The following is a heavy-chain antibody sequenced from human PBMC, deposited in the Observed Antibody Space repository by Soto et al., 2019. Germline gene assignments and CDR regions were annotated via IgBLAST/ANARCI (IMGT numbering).Heavy chain of an antibody. CDR3: ARDLLSSGPPGY. D-gene: IGHD3-10*01. J-gene: IGHJ4*02. CDR2: IIPILGIA. Sequence: ASVKVSCKSSGCTFSSYTISWVRQAPGQGLEWMGRIIPILGIANYAQKFQGRVTITADKSTSTAYMELSSLRSEDTAVYYCARDLLSSGPPGYWGQGTLVTVSS. CDR1: GCTFSSYT. V-gene: IGHV1-69*04.